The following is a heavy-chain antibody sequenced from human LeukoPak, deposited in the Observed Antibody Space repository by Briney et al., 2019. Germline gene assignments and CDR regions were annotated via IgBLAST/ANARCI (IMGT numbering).Heavy chain of an antibody. J-gene: IGHJ4*02. CDR2: IYTSGST. CDR1: GGSISSYY. D-gene: IGHD6-13*01. V-gene: IGHV4-4*09. CDR3: ASYSSSWYGVY. Sequence: PSETLSLTCTVSGGSISSYYWSWIRQPPGKGLEWIGYIYTSGSTNYNPSLKSRVTISADTSKNQFSLKLSSVTAADTAVYYCASYSSSWYGVYWGQGTLVTVSS.